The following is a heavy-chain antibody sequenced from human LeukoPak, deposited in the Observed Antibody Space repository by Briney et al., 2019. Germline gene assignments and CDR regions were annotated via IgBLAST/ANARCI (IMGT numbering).Heavy chain of an antibody. J-gene: IGHJ5*02. Sequence: ASVKVSCKASGYTFTSYAMHWVRQAPGQRLEWMGWINAGNGNTKYSQKFQGRVTITRDTSASTAYMELSSLRSEDTAVYYCARGALLLWSGELLSWGQGTLVTVSS. D-gene: IGHD3-10*01. CDR2: INAGNGNT. V-gene: IGHV1-3*01. CDR3: ARGALLLWSGELLS. CDR1: GYTFTSYA.